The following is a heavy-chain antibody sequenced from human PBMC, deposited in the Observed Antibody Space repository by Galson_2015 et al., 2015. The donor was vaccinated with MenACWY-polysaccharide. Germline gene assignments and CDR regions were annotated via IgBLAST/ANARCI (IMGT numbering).Heavy chain of an antibody. V-gene: IGHV3-48*02. J-gene: IGHJ2*01. Sequence: SLRLSCAASGFTFSSYSMNWVRQAPGKGLEWVSYISSSSGTIYYADSVKGRFTISRDNAKNSLYPQMNSLRDEDTAVYYCARDVSESDDFWSGYYSLIWSWYFDLWGRGTLVTVSS. CDR3: ARDVSESDDFWSGYYSLIWSWYFDL. CDR2: ISSSSGTI. D-gene: IGHD3-3*01. CDR1: GFTFSSYS.